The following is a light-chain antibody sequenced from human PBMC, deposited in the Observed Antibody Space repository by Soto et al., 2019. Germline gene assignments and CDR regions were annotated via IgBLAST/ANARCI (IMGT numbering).Light chain of an antibody. Sequence: QSALTQPASVSGAPGQSITISCTGTDTGVGGFNYVSWYQQFAGKAPKLIIYDVSSRPSGISNRFSGSKSDNTASLTISGLQAEDEADYFCSSYTAYRTYVFGTGTKVTVL. V-gene: IGLV2-14*03. CDR2: DVS. CDR3: SSYTAYRTYV. CDR1: DTGVGGFNY. J-gene: IGLJ1*01.